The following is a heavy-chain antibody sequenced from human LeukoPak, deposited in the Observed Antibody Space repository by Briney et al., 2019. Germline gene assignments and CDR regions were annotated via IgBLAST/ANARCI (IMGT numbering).Heavy chain of an antibody. D-gene: IGHD2-8*01. CDR1: GFTVSSNY. J-gene: IGHJ4*02. CDR2: ISSSSSTI. V-gene: IGHV3-48*01. Sequence: GGSLRLSCAASGFTVSSNYMSWVRQAPGKGLEWVSYISSSSSTIYFADSVKGRFTISRDNAKNSLYLQMNSLRAEDTAVYYCARDNVGMVDDYWGQGTQVTVSS. CDR3: ARDNVGMVDDY.